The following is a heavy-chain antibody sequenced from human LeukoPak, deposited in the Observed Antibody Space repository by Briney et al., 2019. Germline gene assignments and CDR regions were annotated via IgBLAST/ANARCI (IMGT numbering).Heavy chain of an antibody. J-gene: IGHJ6*02. CDR3: ARDTGYSSGYYYYGMDV. Sequence: EASVKVSSKASGGTFSSYAISWVRQAPGQGLEWMGGIIPIFGTANYAQKFQGRVTITADESTSTAYMELSSLRSEDTAVYYCARDTGYSSGYYYYGMDVWGQGTTVTVSS. CDR1: GGTFSSYA. V-gene: IGHV1-69*13. CDR2: IIPIFGTA. D-gene: IGHD6-19*01.